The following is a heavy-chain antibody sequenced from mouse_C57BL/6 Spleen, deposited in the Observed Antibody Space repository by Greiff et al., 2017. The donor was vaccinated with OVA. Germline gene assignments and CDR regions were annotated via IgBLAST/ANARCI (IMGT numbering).Heavy chain of an antibody. V-gene: IGHV1-20*01. CDR1: GYSFTGYF. CDR2: INPYNGDT. J-gene: IGHJ4*01. CDR3: ASHRGDYYAMDY. Sequence: VHVKQSGPELVKPGDSVKISCKASGYSFTGYFMNWVMQSHGKSLEWLGRINPYNGDTFYNQKFKGKATLTVDKSSSTAHMELRSLTSEDSAVYYCASHRGDYYAMDYWGQGTSVTVSS.